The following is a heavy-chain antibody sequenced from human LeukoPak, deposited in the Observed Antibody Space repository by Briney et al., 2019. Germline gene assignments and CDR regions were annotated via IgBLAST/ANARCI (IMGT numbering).Heavy chain of an antibody. V-gene: IGHV4-34*01. CDR2: INHSGST. Sequence: SETLSLTCTVSGGSITGYYWSWIRQPPGKGLEWIGEINHSGSTNYNPSLKSRVTISVDTSKNQFSLNLRSVTAADTAVYYCTYCSSITCSTGHMDVWGKGTTVTVSS. D-gene: IGHD2-2*02. J-gene: IGHJ6*03. CDR1: GGSITGYY. CDR3: TYCSSITCSTGHMDV.